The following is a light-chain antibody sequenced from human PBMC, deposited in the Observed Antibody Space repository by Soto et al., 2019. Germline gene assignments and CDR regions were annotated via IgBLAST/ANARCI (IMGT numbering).Light chain of an antibody. V-gene: IGKV3-20*01. CDR3: QQYGRSPRT. J-gene: IGKJ1*01. CDR1: QRISSY. Sequence: ESVMTQSPAPLSVSPGERATLSCRASQRISSYLAWYQQKPGQAPRLLIYGASSRATGIPDRFSGSGSGTDFTLTISRLEPEDFAVYYCQQYGRSPRTFGQGTKVDIK. CDR2: GAS.